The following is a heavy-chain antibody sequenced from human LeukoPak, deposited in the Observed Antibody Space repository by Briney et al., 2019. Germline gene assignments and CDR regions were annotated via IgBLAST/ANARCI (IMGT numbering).Heavy chain of an antibody. CDR3: ARSNPDYGDSDDAFDI. J-gene: IGHJ3*02. CDR1: GGSISSYY. Sequence: SETLSLTCTVSGGSISSYYWSWIRQPPGKGLEWIGYIYYSGSTNYNPSLKSRVTISVDTSKNQFSLKLSSVTAADTAVYYYARSNPDYGDSDDAFDIWGQGTMVTVSS. V-gene: IGHV4-59*01. D-gene: IGHD4-17*01. CDR2: IYYSGST.